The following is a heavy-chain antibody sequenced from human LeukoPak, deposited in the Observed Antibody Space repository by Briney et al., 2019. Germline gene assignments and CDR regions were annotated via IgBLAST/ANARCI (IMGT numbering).Heavy chain of an antibody. CDR1: GGSFSGYY. D-gene: IGHD2-2*01. Sequence: SENLSLTCAVYGGSFSGYYWSWIRQPPGKELEWIGEINHSGSTNYNPSLKSRVTISVDTSKNQFSLKLSSVTAADTAVYYCARGFQGYCRSTSCLYRYYYYMDVWGKGTTVTVSS. V-gene: IGHV4-34*01. CDR2: INHSGST. CDR3: ARGFQGYCRSTSCLYRYYYYMDV. J-gene: IGHJ6*03.